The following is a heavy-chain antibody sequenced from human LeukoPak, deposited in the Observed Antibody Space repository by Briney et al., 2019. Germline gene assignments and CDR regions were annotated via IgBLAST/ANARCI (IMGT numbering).Heavy chain of an antibody. J-gene: IGHJ6*02. Sequence: VSLTLPCAASGFIFSIYAITSLHQAPRKGLDWVSSISVRGDSTYYQDSLKGRFTISRDNSKNTLYLTMNNLRAEDTAVYYCANDLTGGSYYFAMDVWGPGTTVTVSS. CDR3: ANDLTGGSYYFAMDV. V-gene: IGHV3-23*01. D-gene: IGHD7-27*01. CDR1: GFIFSIYA. CDR2: ISVRGDST.